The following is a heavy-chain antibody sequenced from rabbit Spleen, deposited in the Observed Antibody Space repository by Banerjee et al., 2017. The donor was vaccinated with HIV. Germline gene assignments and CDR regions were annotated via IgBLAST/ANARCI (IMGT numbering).Heavy chain of an antibody. J-gene: IGHJ6*01. CDR2: IDLVFGTT. CDR1: GFDFSKYG. D-gene: IGHD8-1*01. Sequence: QEQLVESGGGLIQPGGSLKLSCKASGFDFSKYGVSWVRQAPGKGLEWIGYIDLVFGTTYFASWAKGRFTISKTSSTTVTLQMTSLTAADTATYFCARDTASSFSSYGMDLWGPGTLVTVS. CDR3: ARDTASSFSSYGMDL. V-gene: IGHV1S39*01.